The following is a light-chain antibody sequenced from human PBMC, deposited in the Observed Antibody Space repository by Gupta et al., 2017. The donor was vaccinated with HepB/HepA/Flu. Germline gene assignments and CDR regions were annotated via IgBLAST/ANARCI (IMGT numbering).Light chain of an antibody. J-gene: IGKJ3*01. Sequence: DIQMTQSPSSLSASVGDRVTITCRASESISLFLNWYQQKAGKPPKLLIYAASTLESGVPSRFSGSGSGTDFTLTISSLQPEDFATYYCQQSDTSLFTFGHGTKVEVK. CDR1: ESISLF. CDR2: AAS. CDR3: QQSDTSLFT. V-gene: IGKV1-39*01.